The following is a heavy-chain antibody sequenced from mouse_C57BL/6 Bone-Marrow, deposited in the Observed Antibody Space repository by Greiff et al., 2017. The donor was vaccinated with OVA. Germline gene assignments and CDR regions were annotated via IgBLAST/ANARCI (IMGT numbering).Heavy chain of an antibody. CDR2: IHPNSGST. J-gene: IGHJ2*01. CDR3: ARPDYYGSRDFDY. CDR1: GYTFTSYW. Sequence: LQQPGAELVKPGASVKLSCKASGYTFTSYWMHWVKQRPGQGLEWIGMIHPNSGSTNYNEKFKSKATLTVDKSSSTAYMQLSSLTSEDSAVYYCARPDYYGSRDFDYWGQGTTLTVSS. D-gene: IGHD1-1*01. V-gene: IGHV1-64*01.